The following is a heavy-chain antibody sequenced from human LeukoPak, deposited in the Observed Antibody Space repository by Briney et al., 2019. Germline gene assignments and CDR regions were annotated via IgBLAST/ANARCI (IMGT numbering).Heavy chain of an antibody. D-gene: IGHD3-10*01. CDR3: ATLYGSGRAYLDH. CDR2: IYSGGST. V-gene: IGHV3-53*01. CDR1: GFIVSYNY. J-gene: IGHJ4*02. Sequence: GGSLRLSCAASGFIVSYNYMRWVRQAPGKGLEWVSVIYSGGSTYYADSVKGRFTISRDKSKNMLYLQMNSLRAEDTAVYYCATLYGSGRAYLDHWGQGTLVTVSS.